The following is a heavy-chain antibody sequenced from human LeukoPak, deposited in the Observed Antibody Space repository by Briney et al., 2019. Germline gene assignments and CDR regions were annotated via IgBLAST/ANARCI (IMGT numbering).Heavy chain of an antibody. V-gene: IGHV1-2*02. CDR1: GYTFTDHF. Sequence: PSVKVSCKASGYTFTDHFIHWVRQAPGKGLEWMGWINPKNGATNYEQNFQGRVTMTRDTSINTLYMELSGLRSDDTAVYYCARASTGLPSWFDPWGQGTLVTVSS. J-gene: IGHJ5*02. CDR2: INPKNGAT. D-gene: IGHD4-17*01. CDR3: ARASTGLPSWFDP.